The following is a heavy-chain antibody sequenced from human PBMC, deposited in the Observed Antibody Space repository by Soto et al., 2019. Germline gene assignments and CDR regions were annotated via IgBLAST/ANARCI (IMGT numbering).Heavy chain of an antibody. CDR1: GDTFSSHT. CDR2: IIPILGIT. D-gene: IGHD6-13*01. CDR3: ARDRAAAGPGSYYYYGMNV. J-gene: IGHJ6*02. Sequence: QVQLVQSGAEVKKPGSSVKVSCKASGDTFSSHTFTWVRQAPGQGLEWMGRIIPILGITNYAQKFQGRVTITADKSTSTGYMELSSLRSEDTAVYYWARDRAAAGPGSYYYYGMNVWGQGTTVTVSS. V-gene: IGHV1-69*08.